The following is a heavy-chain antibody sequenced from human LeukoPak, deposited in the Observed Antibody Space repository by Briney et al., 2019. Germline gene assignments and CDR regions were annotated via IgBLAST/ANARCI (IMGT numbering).Heavy chain of an antibody. V-gene: IGHV4-4*07. CDR1: GGSVSGYY. CDR2: IYTSGST. Sequence: SETLSLTCTVSGGSVSGYYWSWIRQPAGKGLEWIGRIYTSGSTNYNPSLKSRVTISVDKSKNQFSLKLSSVTAADTAVYYCARGSYCSGGSCLLYYYYYMDVWAKGTTVTVSS. J-gene: IGHJ6*03. CDR3: ARGSYCSGGSCLLYYYYYMDV. D-gene: IGHD2-15*01.